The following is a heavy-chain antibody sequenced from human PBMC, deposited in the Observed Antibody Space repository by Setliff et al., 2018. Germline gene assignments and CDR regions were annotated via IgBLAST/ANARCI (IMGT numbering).Heavy chain of an antibody. V-gene: IGHV2-5*02. CDR3: ARCITIFGVVIPKAFDY. J-gene: IGHJ4*02. Sequence: SGPTLVNPTQTLTLTCTFSGFSLSTSGVGVGWIRQPPGKALEWLALIYWDDDKRYSPSLKSRLTITKDTSKNQVVLTMTNMDPVDTATYYCARCITIFGVVIPKAFDYWGQGTLVTVSS. CDR1: GFSLSTSGVG. D-gene: IGHD3-3*01. CDR2: IYWDDDK.